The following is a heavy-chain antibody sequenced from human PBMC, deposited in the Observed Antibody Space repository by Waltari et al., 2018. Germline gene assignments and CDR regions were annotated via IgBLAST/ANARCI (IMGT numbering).Heavy chain of an antibody. V-gene: IGHV3-33*01. CDR1: GFTFSSYG. Sequence: QVQLVESGGGVVQPGRSLRLSCAASGFTFSSYGMHWVRQAPGKGLEWVAVIWYDGSNKYYADSVKGRFTISRDNSKNTLYLQMNSLRAEDTAVYYCARDRGTTVTTGGMDVWGQGTTVTVSS. D-gene: IGHD4-17*01. CDR3: ARDRGTTVTTGGMDV. CDR2: IWYDGSNK. J-gene: IGHJ6*02.